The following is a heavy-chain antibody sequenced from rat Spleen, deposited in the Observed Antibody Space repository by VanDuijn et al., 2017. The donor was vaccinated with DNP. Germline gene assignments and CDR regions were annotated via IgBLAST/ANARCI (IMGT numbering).Heavy chain of an antibody. J-gene: IGHJ2*01. D-gene: IGHD1-9*01. CDR2: IWSGGST. CDR1: GFSLTSYN. Sequence: QVQLKESGPGLVQSSQTLSLTCSVSGFSLTSYNVHWFRQSTGKGLEWMAIIWSGGSTDYNSALKSRLTISRDTSKSQLFLKMNSLQTEDMATYYRVREGRDHTNDAYNYYFDYWGQGVVVQVSS. V-gene: IGHV2-30*01. CDR3: VREGRDHTNDAYNYYFDY.